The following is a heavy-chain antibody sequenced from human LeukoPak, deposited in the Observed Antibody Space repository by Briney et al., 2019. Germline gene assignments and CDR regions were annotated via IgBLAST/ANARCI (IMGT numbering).Heavy chain of an antibody. Sequence: ASVKVSCKASGYTFTAHYIHWVRQAPGQGLEWMGWIDPNSGGTNYAQKFLGSFTMTGDTSINTAFMELSRLRSDDTAIYYCARGRGTTMVRGVITNYFDLWGRGSLVTVSS. V-gene: IGHV1-2*02. CDR1: GYTFTAHY. CDR2: IDPNSGGT. CDR3: ARGRGTTMVRGVITNYFDL. J-gene: IGHJ2*01. D-gene: IGHD3-10*01.